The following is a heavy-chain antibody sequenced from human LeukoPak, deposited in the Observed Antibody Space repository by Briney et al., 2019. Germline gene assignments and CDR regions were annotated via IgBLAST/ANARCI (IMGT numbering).Heavy chain of an antibody. Sequence: GGSLRLSCAASGFTFSSYGMHWVRQAPGKGLEWVAVISYDGSNKYYADSVKGRFTISRDNSKNTLYLQMNSLRAEDTAVYYCATPRIYCGGDCYPDAFDIWGQGTMVTVSS. CDR3: ATPRIYCGGDCYPDAFDI. J-gene: IGHJ3*02. CDR1: GFTFSSYG. D-gene: IGHD2-21*02. V-gene: IGHV3-30*03. CDR2: ISYDGSNK.